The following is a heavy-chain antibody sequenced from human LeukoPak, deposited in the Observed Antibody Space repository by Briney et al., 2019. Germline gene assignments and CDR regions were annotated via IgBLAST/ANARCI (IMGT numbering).Heavy chain of an antibody. CDR2: VDASGTTT. V-gene: IGHV3-23*05. D-gene: IGHD2-8*01. CDR1: AFTFKSYA. CDR3: ANEPGYSTCEPTQY. Sequence: GGSLRLSCAASAFTFKSYAMIWVRQAPGKGLEWVSAVDASGTTTYYADSVKGRFIISRDNSKNTLYLELTSLRAEDTAIYYCANEPGYSTCEPTQYWGQGTLVTVSP. J-gene: IGHJ4*02.